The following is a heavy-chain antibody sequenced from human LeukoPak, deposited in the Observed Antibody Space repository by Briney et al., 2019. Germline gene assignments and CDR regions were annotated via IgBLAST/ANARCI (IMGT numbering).Heavy chain of an antibody. D-gene: IGHD3-22*01. CDR3: ARSYDSPYYFDY. CDR2: IYHSGST. V-gene: IGHV4-38-2*01. CDR1: GYSISSGYY. Sequence: SETLSLTCAVSGYSISSGYYWGWIRQPPGKGLEWIGSIYHSGSTYYNPSLESRVTISVDTSKNQFSLKLSSVTAADTAVYYCARSYDSPYYFDYWGQGTLVTVSS. J-gene: IGHJ4*02.